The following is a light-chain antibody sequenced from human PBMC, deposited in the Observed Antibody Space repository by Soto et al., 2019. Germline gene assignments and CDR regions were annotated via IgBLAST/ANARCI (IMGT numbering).Light chain of an antibody. CDR1: QSVSSSF. CDR3: QQYDSSPWT. CDR2: GAS. Sequence: EIVLTQSPGTLSLSPGERATLSCRASQSVSSSFLAWYQQKPGQAPRPLIYGASSRAPGIPDRVSGSGSGTDFTLTISRPEPADFAVYYCQQYDSSPWTFGQGTKVEIK. J-gene: IGKJ1*01. V-gene: IGKV3-20*01.